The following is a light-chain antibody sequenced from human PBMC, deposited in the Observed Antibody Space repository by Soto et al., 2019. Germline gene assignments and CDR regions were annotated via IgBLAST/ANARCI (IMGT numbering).Light chain of an antibody. Sequence: QSLLTQPPAASGTPGQRVSIRWSGSSSNIGGSSLNWYQHLPGTAPELLIYTNSRRPSGVPDPFSGSKSGTSDSLTISGPQSEDDTFYYCAAWDYSLSAHGFGTGTNATVL. V-gene: IGLV1-44*01. J-gene: IGLJ1*01. CDR3: AAWDYSLSAHG. CDR2: TNS. CDR1: SSNIGGSS.